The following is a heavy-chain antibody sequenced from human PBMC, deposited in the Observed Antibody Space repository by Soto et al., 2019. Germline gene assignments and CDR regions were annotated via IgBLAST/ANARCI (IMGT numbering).Heavy chain of an antibody. CDR3: ARGKRAARPQNGYYFDY. Sequence: ASVKVSCKASGYTFTSYDINWVRQATGQGLEWMGWMNPNSGNTGYAQKFQGRVTMTRNTSISTAYMALSSLRSEDTAVNYCARGKRAARPQNGYYFDYWGQGTLVTVSS. CDR1: GYTFTSYD. CDR2: MNPNSGNT. D-gene: IGHD6-6*01. V-gene: IGHV1-8*01. J-gene: IGHJ4*02.